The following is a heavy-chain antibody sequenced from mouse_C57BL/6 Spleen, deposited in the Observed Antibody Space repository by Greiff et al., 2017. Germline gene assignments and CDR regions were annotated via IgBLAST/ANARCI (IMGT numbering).Heavy chain of an antibody. V-gene: IGHV1-52*01. J-gene: IGHJ3*01. Sequence: QVQLQQPGAELVRPGSSVKLSCKASGYTFTSYWMHWVKQRPIQGLEWIGNIDPSDSETHYNQKFKDKATLTVDKSSSTAYMQLSSLTSEDSAVYYCARWDYGSSLFAYWGQGTLVTVSA. CDR3: ARWDYGSSLFAY. CDR2: IDPSDSET. D-gene: IGHD1-1*01. CDR1: GYTFTSYW.